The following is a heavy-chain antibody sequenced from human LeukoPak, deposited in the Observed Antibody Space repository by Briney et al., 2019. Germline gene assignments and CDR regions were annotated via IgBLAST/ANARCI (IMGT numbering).Heavy chain of an antibody. CDR3: ARLELNYGSGTY. CDR2: INHSGST. V-gene: IGHV4-38-2*01. J-gene: IGHJ4*02. Sequence: SETLSLTCAVSGYSISSGYYWGWIRQPPGKGLEWIGEINHSGSTNYNPSLKSRVTISVDTSKNQFSLKLSSVTAADTAVYYCARLELNYGSGTYWGQGTLVTVSS. D-gene: IGHD3-10*01. CDR1: GYSISSGYY.